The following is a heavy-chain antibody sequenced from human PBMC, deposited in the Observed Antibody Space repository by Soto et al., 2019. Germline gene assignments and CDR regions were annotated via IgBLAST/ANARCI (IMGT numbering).Heavy chain of an antibody. Sequence: ASVKVSCKASGYTFTGHYIHWVREAPEQGPEWMGEIGPESGATRYAQRFQGRVTMTRDMSITTVYMELNNLSPDDTAVYYCGRGRSGQIVVFYWGQGTPVTVSS. D-gene: IGHD1-26*01. V-gene: IGHV1-2*02. J-gene: IGHJ4*02. CDR1: GYTFTGHY. CDR3: GRGRSGQIVVFY. CDR2: IGPESGAT.